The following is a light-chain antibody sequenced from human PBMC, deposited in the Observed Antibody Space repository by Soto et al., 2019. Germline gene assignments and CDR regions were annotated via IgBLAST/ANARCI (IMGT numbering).Light chain of an antibody. CDR3: QSSDSSLSGVV. J-gene: IGLJ2*01. Sequence: QSVLTQPPSVSGAPGQRVTISCTGSSSNIGARYDVHWYQQLPGTAPKLLIYDDINRPSGVPDRFSGSKSGTSASLAITGLQAEDEAEYYCQSSDSSLSGVVFGGGTQLTVL. CDR1: SSNIGARYD. V-gene: IGLV1-40*01. CDR2: DDI.